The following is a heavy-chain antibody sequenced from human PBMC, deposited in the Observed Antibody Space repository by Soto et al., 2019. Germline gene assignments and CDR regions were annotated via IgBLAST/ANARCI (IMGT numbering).Heavy chain of an antibody. V-gene: IGHV3-33*01. CDR3: ARDSGSRWYGPIDY. D-gene: IGHD6-13*01. J-gene: IGHJ4*02. CDR1: GFTFTSHG. CDR2: LWYDGTNK. Sequence: QVQLVESGGGVVQPGRSLRLSCAASGFTFTSHGMHWVRQAPGKGLEWVAVLWYDGTNKYHADAVKSRFTISRDNSKNTLYLQMNSLTAEDTAIYYCARDSGSRWYGPIDYWGQGTLVTVSS.